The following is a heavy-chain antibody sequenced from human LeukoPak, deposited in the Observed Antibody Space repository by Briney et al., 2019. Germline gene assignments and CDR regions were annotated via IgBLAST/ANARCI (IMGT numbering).Heavy chain of an antibody. J-gene: IGHJ3*02. Sequence: GGSLRLSCAASGFTFSSYWMSWVRQAPGKGLEWVANIKQDGSEKYYVDSVKGRFTISRDNSKNTLYLQMNSLRAEDTAVYYCAKALGTGLLSSAFDIWGQGTMVTVSS. V-gene: IGHV3-7*03. CDR1: GFTFSSYW. CDR3: AKALGTGLLSSAFDI. CDR2: IKQDGSEK. D-gene: IGHD7-27*01.